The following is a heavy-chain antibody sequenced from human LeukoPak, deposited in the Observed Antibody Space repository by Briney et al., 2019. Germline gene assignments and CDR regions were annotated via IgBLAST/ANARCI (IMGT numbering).Heavy chain of an antibody. CDR1: GYSFTSYW. CDR2: IYPGDSDT. D-gene: IGHD2-2*01. CDR3: ARGTYCSSTSCSWVYFDY. Sequence: PGESLKISCKGSGYSFTSYWIGWVRQMPGKGLAWMGIIYPGDSDTRYSPSFQGQVTISADKSISTAYLQWSSLKASDTAMYFCARGTYCSSTSCSWVYFDYWGQRTLVTVSS. V-gene: IGHV5-51*01. J-gene: IGHJ4*02.